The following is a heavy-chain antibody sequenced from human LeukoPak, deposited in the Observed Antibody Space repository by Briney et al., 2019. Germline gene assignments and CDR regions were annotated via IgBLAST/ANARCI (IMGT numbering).Heavy chain of an antibody. CDR2: IYYSGST. Sequence: PSEALSLTCTVSGGSISSYYWSWIRQPPGKGLEWIGYIYYSGSTNYNPSLKSRATISVDTSKDQFSLKLSSVTAADMAVYYCARQSTTVTSRFDYWGQGTLVTVSS. J-gene: IGHJ4*02. V-gene: IGHV4-59*08. D-gene: IGHD4-17*01. CDR1: GGSISSYY. CDR3: ARQSTTVTSRFDY.